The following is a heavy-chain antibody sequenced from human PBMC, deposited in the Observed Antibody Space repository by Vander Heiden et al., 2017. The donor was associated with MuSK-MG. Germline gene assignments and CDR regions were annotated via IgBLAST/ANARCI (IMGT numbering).Heavy chain of an antibody. J-gene: IGHJ6*02. CDR2: IIPIFGIA. D-gene: IGHD3-22*01. CDR1: GGTFSSYA. CDR3: ARVLQGITMIVVAPPGYYYGMDV. V-gene: IGHV1-69*17. Sequence: QVQLVQSGAEVKKPGSSVKVSCKASGGTFSSYAISWVRQAPGQGLEWMGGIIPIFGIANYAQKFQGRVTITADKSTSTAYMELSSLRSEDTAVYYCARVLQGITMIVVAPPGYYYGMDVWGQGTTVTVSS.